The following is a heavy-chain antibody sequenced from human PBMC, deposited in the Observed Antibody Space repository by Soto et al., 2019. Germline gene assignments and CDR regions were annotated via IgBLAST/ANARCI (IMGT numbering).Heavy chain of an antibody. Sequence: GGSLRLSCAASGFTFSDYYMSWIRQAPGKGLEWVSYISSSGSTIYYADSVKGRFTISRDNAKNSLYLQMNSLRAEDTAVYYCARVLWGGSSSWSTDMAFDIWGQGTMVTVSS. CDR3: ARVLWGGSSSWSTDMAFDI. J-gene: IGHJ3*02. CDR2: ISSSGSTI. V-gene: IGHV3-11*01. CDR1: GFTFSDYY. D-gene: IGHD6-13*01.